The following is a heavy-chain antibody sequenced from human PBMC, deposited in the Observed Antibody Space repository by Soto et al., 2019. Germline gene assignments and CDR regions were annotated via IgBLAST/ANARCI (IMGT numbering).Heavy chain of an antibody. CDR1: GGSVSSGSYY. D-gene: IGHD2-15*01. J-gene: IGHJ4*02. CDR2: IYHSGNI. CDR3: ARDEGWDSGGGRCDPGGHY. Sequence: PSETLSLTLTVSGGSVSSGSYYWRRIQQPPGKGLEWIGYIYHSGNINYNPSLKSRVTISVYASKNQFSLKLTSVTAADTAVYYCARDEGWDSGGGRCDPGGHYWGQGTLVTVSS. V-gene: IGHV4-61*01.